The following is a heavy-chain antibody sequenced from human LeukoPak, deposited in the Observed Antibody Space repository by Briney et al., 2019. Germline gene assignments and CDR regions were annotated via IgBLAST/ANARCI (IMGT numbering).Heavy chain of an antibody. V-gene: IGHV1-2*02. D-gene: IGHD2-15*01. CDR3: AKDIRNYYGMDV. CDR1: GYTFTGYY. CDR2: INPNSGGT. Sequence: ASVTVSCKASGYTFTGYYMHWVRQAPGQGLEWMGWINPNSGGTNYAQKFQGRVTTTRDTSISTAYMELSRLRSDDTAVYYCAKDIRNYYGMDVWGQGTTVTVSS. J-gene: IGHJ6*02.